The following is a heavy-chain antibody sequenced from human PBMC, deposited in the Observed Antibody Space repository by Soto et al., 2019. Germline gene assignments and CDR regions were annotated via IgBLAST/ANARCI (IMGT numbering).Heavy chain of an antibody. D-gene: IGHD2-15*01. CDR3: ARGSYCSGGSCYRIFGY. V-gene: IGHV4-61*05. Sequence: PSETLSLTCTVSGGSISSSSYYWGWIRQPPGKGLEWIGYIYYSGSTNYNPSLKSRVTISVDTSKNQFSLKLSSVTAADTAVYYCARGSYCSGGSCYRIFGYWGQGTLVTVSS. J-gene: IGHJ4*02. CDR1: GGSISSSSYY. CDR2: IYYSGST.